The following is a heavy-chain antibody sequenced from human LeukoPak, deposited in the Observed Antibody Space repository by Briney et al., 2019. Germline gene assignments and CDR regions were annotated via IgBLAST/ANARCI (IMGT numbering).Heavy chain of an antibody. Sequence: SVKVSCKASGGTFSSYAVSWVRQAPGQGLEWMGGIIPIFGTANYAQKFQGRVTITADESTSTAYMELSSLRSEDTAVYYCASSLTGAFDIWGQGTMVTVSS. CDR1: GGTFSSYA. CDR2: IIPIFGTA. V-gene: IGHV1-69*13. D-gene: IGHD3-16*01. CDR3: ASSLTGAFDI. J-gene: IGHJ3*02.